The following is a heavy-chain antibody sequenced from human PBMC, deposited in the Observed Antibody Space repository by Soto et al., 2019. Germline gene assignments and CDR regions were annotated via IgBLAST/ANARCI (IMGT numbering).Heavy chain of an antibody. CDR2: MNPNSGNT. CDR3: ARGNIVVVPAAFSREYYYYMDV. V-gene: IGHV1-8*01. Sequence: ASVKVSCKASGYTFTSYDINWVRQATGQVLEWMGWMNPNSGNTGYAQKFQGRVTMTRNTSISTAYMELSSLRSEDTAVYYCARGNIVVVPAAFSREYYYYMDVWGKGTTVTVSS. CDR1: GYTFTSYD. J-gene: IGHJ6*03. D-gene: IGHD2-2*01.